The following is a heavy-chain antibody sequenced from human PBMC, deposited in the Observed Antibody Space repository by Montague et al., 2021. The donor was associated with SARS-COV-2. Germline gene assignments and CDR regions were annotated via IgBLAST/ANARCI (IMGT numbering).Heavy chain of an antibody. Sequence: SETLSLTCAVYGESFSACYWSWIRQPPGKGLEWIGEISHSGSTNYNPSLKSRVTISIDTSKNQVSLKLSSVTAADTAVYYCARFASRLLLIASYYGMDLWGQGTTVTVSS. CDR2: ISHSGST. CDR3: ARFASRLLLIASYYGMDL. D-gene: IGHD2-15*01. J-gene: IGHJ6*02. V-gene: IGHV4-34*01. CDR1: GESFSACY.